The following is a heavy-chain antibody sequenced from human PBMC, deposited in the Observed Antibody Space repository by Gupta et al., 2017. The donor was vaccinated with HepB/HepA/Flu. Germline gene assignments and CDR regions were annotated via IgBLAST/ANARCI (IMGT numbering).Heavy chain of an antibody. V-gene: IGHV1-69*04. D-gene: IGHD6-13*01. CDR1: GGTFSTDA. CDR2: IIPILSVA. J-gene: IGHJ5*02. CDR3: ANSSRWYSWFDP. Sequence: QVQLVQSGAEVKQTGSSVRVSCRASGGTFSTDATHWVRQAPGQGLEWMGRIIPILSVADYSQNFQGRVTITADISTNTVYMELNSLKSEDTAVYYCANSSRWYSWFDPWGQGTLVTVSS.